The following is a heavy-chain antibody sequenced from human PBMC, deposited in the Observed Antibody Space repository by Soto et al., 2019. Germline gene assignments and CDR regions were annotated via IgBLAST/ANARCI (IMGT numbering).Heavy chain of an antibody. CDR3: ARDSPRLCSSTSCRETDY. CDR2: ISSSGSTI. D-gene: IGHD2-2*01. CDR1: GFTFSDYY. J-gene: IGHJ4*02. Sequence: QVQLVESGGGLVKPGGSLRLSCAASGFTFSDYYMSWIRQAPGKGLEWVSYISSSGSTIYYADSVKGRFTISRDNAKNTLYLQMNSLRAEDTAGYYCARDSPRLCSSTSCRETDYWGQGTLVTVSS. V-gene: IGHV3-11*01.